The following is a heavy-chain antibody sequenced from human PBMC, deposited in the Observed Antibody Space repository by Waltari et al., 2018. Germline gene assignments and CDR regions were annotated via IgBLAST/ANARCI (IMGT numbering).Heavy chain of an antibody. V-gene: IGHV1-69*01. D-gene: IGHD3-10*01. CDR2: VIPVLDAA. Sequence: VHLLQSGAEVKEPGSSVKVSCKVSGGTFNNSGISWVRQAPGQGLEWMGGVIPVLDAANYAQKVQGRVTISADESSGTAYMEMSSLRSGDTAIYFCAFDTSGSEDYFDFWGQGTLVTVSS. CDR3: AFDTSGSEDYFDF. CDR1: GGTFNNSG. J-gene: IGHJ4*02.